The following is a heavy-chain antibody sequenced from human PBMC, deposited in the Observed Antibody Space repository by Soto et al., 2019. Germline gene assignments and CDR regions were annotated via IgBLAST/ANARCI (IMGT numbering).Heavy chain of an antibody. Sequence: GGSLRLSCAASGFTFSSYAMSWVRQAPGKGLERVSAISGSGGSTYYADSVKGRFTISRDNSKNTLYLQMNSLRAEDTAVYYCAKSRLYDSRGVCALDILGQGTMVTVSS. CDR3: AKSRLYDSRGVCALDI. J-gene: IGHJ3*02. V-gene: IGHV3-23*01. CDR1: GFTFSSYA. CDR2: ISGSGGST. D-gene: IGHD3-22*01.